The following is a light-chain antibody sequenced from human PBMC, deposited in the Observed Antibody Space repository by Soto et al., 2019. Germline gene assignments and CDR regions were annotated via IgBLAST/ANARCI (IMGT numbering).Light chain of an antibody. CDR3: QQYSIWRT. V-gene: IGKV3-15*01. CDR2: GAS. J-gene: IGKJ1*01. CDR1: QTGSNSY. Sequence: EVVWTQSPGTLSLSPAERASLSCRASQTGSNSYLAWYQQKAGQAPRLLIYGASTRATGIPARFSGSGSGTEFTLTISGLQSEDFAVYYCQQYSIWRTFGQGTKVDIK.